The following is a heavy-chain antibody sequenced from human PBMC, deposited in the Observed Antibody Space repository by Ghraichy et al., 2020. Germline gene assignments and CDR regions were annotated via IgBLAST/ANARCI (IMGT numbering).Heavy chain of an antibody. CDR2: IYYSGTT. CDR1: GGSISGYY. V-gene: IGHV4-59*01. J-gene: IGHJ5*02. Sequence: SETLSLTCTVSGGSISGYYWSWIRQPPGKGLEWIGYIYYSGTTKYNPSLQSRVTMSVDTSKNYLSLQVRSVTAADTAMYYCARESWGSGRNNWFDPWGQGILVTVSS. CDR3: ARESWGSGRNNWFDP. D-gene: IGHD3-10*01.